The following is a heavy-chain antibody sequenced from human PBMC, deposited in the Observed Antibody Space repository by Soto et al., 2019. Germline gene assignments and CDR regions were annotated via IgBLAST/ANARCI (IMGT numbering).Heavy chain of an antibody. J-gene: IGHJ6*02. CDR1: GFSISDDY. D-gene: IGHD6-13*01. V-gene: IGHV3-11*06. CDR2: ISSSSIYT. Sequence: QVQLVESGGGLVKPGGSLRLSCVASGFSISDDYMTWIRQAPGKGLEWVSHISSSSIYTSYAHSVKGRFTISRDNAKNSLYMQMNSLKSEDTAVYYCARDSGSSKYGLDVWGQGTTVIVSS. CDR3: ARDSGSSKYGLDV.